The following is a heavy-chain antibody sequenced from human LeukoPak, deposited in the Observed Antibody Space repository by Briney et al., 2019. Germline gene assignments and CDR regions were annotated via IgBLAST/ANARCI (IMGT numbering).Heavy chain of an antibody. V-gene: IGHV3-30*02. CDR2: IRYDGSNK. CDR1: GFTFSSYS. D-gene: IGHD1-26*01. Sequence: GGSLRLSCAASGFTFSSYSMNWVRQAPGRGLEWVAFIRYDGSNKYYADSVKGRFTISRDNSKNTLYLQMNSLRAEDTAVYYCAKDWEVRRGFDYWGQGTLVTVSS. J-gene: IGHJ4*02. CDR3: AKDWEVRRGFDY.